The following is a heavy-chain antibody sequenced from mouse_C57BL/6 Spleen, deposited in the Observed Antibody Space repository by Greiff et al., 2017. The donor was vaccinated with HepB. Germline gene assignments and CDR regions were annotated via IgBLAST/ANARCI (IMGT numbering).Heavy chain of an antibody. CDR1: GYTFTSYW. D-gene: IGHD1-1*01. Sequence: VQLQQSGAELVKPGASVKLSCKASGYTFTSYWMHWVKQRPGQGLEWIGMIHPNSGSTNYNEKFKSKATLTVDKSSSTAYMQLSSLTSEDSAVYYCARGDYGSSPAWFAYWGQGTLVTVSA. CDR3: ARGDYGSSPAWFAY. CDR2: IHPNSGST. V-gene: IGHV1-64*01. J-gene: IGHJ3*01.